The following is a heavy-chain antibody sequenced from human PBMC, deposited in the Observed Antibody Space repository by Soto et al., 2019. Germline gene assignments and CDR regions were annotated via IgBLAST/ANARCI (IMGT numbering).Heavy chain of an antibody. D-gene: IGHD6-13*01. Sequence: SETLSLTCTVSGGSVRSGSYYWSWIRQPPGKGLEWIGYIYYGGSTNYNPSLKSRVTISVDTSKNQFSLKLSSVTAADTAVYYCARDRNSSWDFDYWGQGTLVTVSS. CDR1: GGSVRSGSYY. J-gene: IGHJ4*02. CDR3: ARDRNSSWDFDY. CDR2: IYYGGST. V-gene: IGHV4-61*01.